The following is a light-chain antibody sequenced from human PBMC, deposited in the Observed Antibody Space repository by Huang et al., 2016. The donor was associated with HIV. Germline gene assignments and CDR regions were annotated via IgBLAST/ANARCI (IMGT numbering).Light chain of an antibody. CDR3: QQTDSSPRT. V-gene: IGKV1-39*01. J-gene: IGKJ1*01. CDR2: AAS. CDR1: QNIDAY. Sequence: DIQMTQSPYSLSASVGDRVTITCRASQNIDAYVNWYQQRPGRAPKLLIYAASSLQSGVPSRFSGSGSGTHFTLTITSLQPDDFATYYCQQTDSSPRTFGQGTKVAIK.